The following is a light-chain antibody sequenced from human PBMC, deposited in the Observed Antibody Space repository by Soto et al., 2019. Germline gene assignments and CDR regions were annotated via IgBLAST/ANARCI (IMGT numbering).Light chain of an antibody. J-gene: IGKJ4*01. CDR3: QQRSNWPPALS. V-gene: IGKV3-11*01. CDR1: QSVRTF. CDR2: DAS. Sequence: EIVLTQSPATLSLSPGESATLSCKASQSVRTFLAWYQQKPGQTPRLLIYDASKRATGIPARFSGSGSGTDFTLPISSLEPEDFAVYDCQQRSNWPPALSFGGGTKVEI.